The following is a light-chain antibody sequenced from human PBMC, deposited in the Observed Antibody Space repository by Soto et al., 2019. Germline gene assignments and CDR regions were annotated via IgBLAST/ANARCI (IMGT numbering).Light chain of an antibody. CDR2: GAS. CDR1: QSVSSGF. CDR3: QQYVSSPWA. Sequence: EIVLPQSPGTLSLSPGDRATLSCRASQSVSSGFLAWYQQKPGQAPGLLIYGASNRATGIPDRFMGSGSGRDLILTISRLEHEDDAVYYCQQYVSSPWAFGQGTKVAIE. J-gene: IGKJ1*01. V-gene: IGKV3-20*01.